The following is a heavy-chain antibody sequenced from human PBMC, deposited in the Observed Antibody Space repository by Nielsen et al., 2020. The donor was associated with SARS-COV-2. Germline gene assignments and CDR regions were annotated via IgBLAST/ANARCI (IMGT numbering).Heavy chain of an antibody. J-gene: IGHJ4*02. CDR1: GFTFSTYNTYS. CDR3: ARGDCSGGSCYGHLKYFDY. Sequence: GGSLRLSCIVSGFTFSTYNTYSMNWVRQAPGKGLEWVSSITGSGYMYYADSVRGRFTISSDNAKTSLYLQMNSLRAEDTAVYFCARGDCSGGSCYGHLKYFDYWGQGTLVTVSS. D-gene: IGHD2-15*01. V-gene: IGHV3-21*01. CDR2: ITGSGYM.